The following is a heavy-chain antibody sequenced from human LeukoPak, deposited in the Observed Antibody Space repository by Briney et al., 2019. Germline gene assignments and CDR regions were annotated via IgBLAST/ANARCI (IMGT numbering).Heavy chain of an antibody. V-gene: IGHV4-39*01. J-gene: IGHJ4*02. CDR1: GGSISSSSYY. Sequence: SETLFLTCTVSGGSISSSSYYWGWIRQPPGKGLEWIGSIYYSGSTYYNPSLKSRVTISVDTSKNQFSLKLSSVTAADTAVYYCARHGIAVAGSFDYWGQGTLVTVSS. CDR2: IYYSGST. D-gene: IGHD6-19*01. CDR3: ARHGIAVAGSFDY.